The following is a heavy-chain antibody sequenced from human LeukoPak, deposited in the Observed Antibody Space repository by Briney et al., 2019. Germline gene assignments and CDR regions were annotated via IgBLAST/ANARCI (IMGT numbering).Heavy chain of an antibody. Sequence: GGSLRLSCAASGFTFSSYAMHWVRQAPGKGLEWVAVISYDGSNKYYADSVKGRFTISRDNSKNTLYLQMNSLRAEDTAVYYCARSDGYKAEDTQYFQHWGQGTLVTVSS. V-gene: IGHV3-30*04. CDR3: ARSDGYKAEDTQYFQH. D-gene: IGHD5-24*01. CDR2: ISYDGSNK. J-gene: IGHJ1*01. CDR1: GFTFSSYA.